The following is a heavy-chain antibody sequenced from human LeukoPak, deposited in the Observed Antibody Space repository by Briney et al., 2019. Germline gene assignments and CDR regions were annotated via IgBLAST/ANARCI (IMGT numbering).Heavy chain of an antibody. CDR2: IYSGGST. CDR3: ARGIVVVPAAMRASDY. Sequence: GGSLRLSCAASEFTFSSYSMSWVRQAPGKGLEWVSVIYSGGSTYYADSVKGRFTISRGNSKNTLYLQMNSLRAEDTAVYYCARGIVVVPAAMRASDYWGQGTLVTVSS. D-gene: IGHD2-2*01. CDR1: EFTFSSYS. J-gene: IGHJ4*02. V-gene: IGHV3-53*01.